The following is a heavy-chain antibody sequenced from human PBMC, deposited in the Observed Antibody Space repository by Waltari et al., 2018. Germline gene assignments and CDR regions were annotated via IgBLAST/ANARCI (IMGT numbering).Heavy chain of an antibody. CDR2: IYSAGRT. V-gene: IGHV3-66*01. D-gene: IGHD4-17*01. CDR3: ARPGEGPSSH. J-gene: IGHJ4*02. Sequence: EVQLVESGGGLVKPGGSLRLSCAASGFTFSSYSMNWVRQAPGKGPQWVSVIYSAGRTYYADSVKGRFTISRDNTKNTVYLQMNNLKTEDTAVYYCARPGEGPSSHWGQGTLVTVSS. CDR1: GFTFSSYS.